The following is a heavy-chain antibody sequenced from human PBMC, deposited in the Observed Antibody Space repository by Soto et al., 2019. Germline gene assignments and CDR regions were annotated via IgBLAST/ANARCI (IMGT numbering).Heavy chain of an antibody. Sequence: EVQLVESGGGLVQPGESLRLSCAASGFTISSHWMHWVRQAPGKGLVWVSRINSDGSSTSYADSVKGRFIISRDNAKNTLYLQMNILRAEDTAVYYCVRSYSGTYGCLDPWGQGTLVTVSS. CDR2: INSDGSST. CDR3: VRSYSGTYGCLDP. V-gene: IGHV3-74*01. D-gene: IGHD1-26*01. CDR1: GFTISSHW. J-gene: IGHJ5*02.